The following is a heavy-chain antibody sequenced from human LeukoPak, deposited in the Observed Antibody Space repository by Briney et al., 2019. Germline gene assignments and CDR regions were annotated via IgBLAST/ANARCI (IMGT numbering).Heavy chain of an antibody. CDR2: IYYSGST. CDR1: GGSISSSSYY. V-gene: IGHV4-39*01. CDR3: ARAGRGVAAGFDY. D-gene: IGHD6-13*01. Sequence: SETLSLTCAVSGGSISSSSYYWGWIRQPPGKGLEWIGSIYYSGSTYYNPSLKSRVTISVDTSKNQFSLKLSSVTAADTAVYYCARAGRGVAAGFDYWGQGTLVTVSS. J-gene: IGHJ4*02.